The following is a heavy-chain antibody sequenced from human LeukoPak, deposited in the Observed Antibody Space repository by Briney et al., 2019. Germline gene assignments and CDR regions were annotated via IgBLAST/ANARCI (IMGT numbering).Heavy chain of an antibody. CDR2: ISSSSSYI. J-gene: IGHJ3*02. D-gene: IGHD3-22*01. Sequence: PGGSLRLSCAASGFTFSSYSMNWVRQAPGKGLEWASAISSSSSYIYYADSVKGRFTISRDNAKNSLYLQMNSLRAEDTAVYYCARDPFSYYYDSSGYYLDAFDIWGQGTMVTVSS. V-gene: IGHV3-21*01. CDR3: ARDPFSYYYDSSGYYLDAFDI. CDR1: GFTFSSYS.